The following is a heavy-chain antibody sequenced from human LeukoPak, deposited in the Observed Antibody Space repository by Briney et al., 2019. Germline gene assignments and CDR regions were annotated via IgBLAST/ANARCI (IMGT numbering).Heavy chain of an antibody. CDR1: GYTFTGYY. V-gene: IGHV1-2*02. Sequence: ASVKVSCKASGYTFTGYYMHWVRQAPGQGLEWMGWINPNSGGTNYARKFQGRVTTTRDTSISTAYMELSRLRSDDTAVSYCARDREGIDYGDYVAWGQGTLVTVSS. CDR2: INPNSGGT. J-gene: IGHJ5*02. CDR3: ARDREGIDYGDYVA. D-gene: IGHD4-17*01.